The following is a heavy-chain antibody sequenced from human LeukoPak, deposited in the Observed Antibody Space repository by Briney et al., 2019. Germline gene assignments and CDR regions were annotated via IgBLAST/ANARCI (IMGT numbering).Heavy chain of an antibody. Sequence: GGSLRLSCAASGFTFSSYSMNWVRQAPGKGLEWISYISSRSSTEKYADSVKGRFTVSRDNAKNSLYLQMNSVRAEDTAVYYCARDWAIVVIPPDPIDWGQGTLVTVSS. J-gene: IGHJ4*02. D-gene: IGHD2-2*01. V-gene: IGHV3-48*04. CDR1: GFTFSSYS. CDR3: ARDWAIVVIPPDPID. CDR2: ISSRSSTE.